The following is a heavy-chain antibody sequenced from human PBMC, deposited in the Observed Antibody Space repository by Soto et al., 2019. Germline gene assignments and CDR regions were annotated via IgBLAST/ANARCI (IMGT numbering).Heavy chain of an antibody. J-gene: IGHJ4*02. CDR1: GFSLSTSGGG. CDR2: SFWDDDK. Sequence: SGPTLVNPTQTLTLTCSFSGFSLSTSGGGVGWIRQPPEKALEWLALSFWDDDKRYSPSLKSRLTISQGTSESEVVLIMTNAEPADTATYFSARIAGEYGRYYFDAWGPGTLVAV. D-gene: IGHD3-16*01. V-gene: IGHV2-5*02. CDR3: ARIAGEYGRYYFDA.